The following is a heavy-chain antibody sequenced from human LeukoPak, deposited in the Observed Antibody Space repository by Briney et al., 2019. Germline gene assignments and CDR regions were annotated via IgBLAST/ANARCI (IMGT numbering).Heavy chain of an antibody. D-gene: IGHD6-13*01. Sequence: GESLKISCKCSGYSITSYWIGWVRPMPGKGLEWMGIIYPGDSDTRYSPSFQGQVTISADKSISTAYLQWSSLKAADTAMYYCAIGLAADHDAFDIWGQGTMVTVSS. J-gene: IGHJ3*02. CDR3: AIGLAADHDAFDI. CDR1: GYSITSYW. CDR2: IYPGDSDT. V-gene: IGHV5-51*01.